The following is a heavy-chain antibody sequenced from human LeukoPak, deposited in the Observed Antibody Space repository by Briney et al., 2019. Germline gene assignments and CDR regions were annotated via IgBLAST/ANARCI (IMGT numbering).Heavy chain of an antibody. V-gene: IGHV4-59*08. CDR2: IYYSGYT. J-gene: IGHJ4*02. D-gene: IGHD3-10*01. CDR3: ARHFDHVGSGIYEY. Sequence: SETLSLTCTVSGGSISSNYRSWIRQPPGKGLEWIGYIYYSGYTNYNPSLKSRVTISVDTSNNQFSLKLSSVTAADTAVYYCARHFDHVGSGIYEYWGQGTLVTVSS. CDR1: GGSISSNY.